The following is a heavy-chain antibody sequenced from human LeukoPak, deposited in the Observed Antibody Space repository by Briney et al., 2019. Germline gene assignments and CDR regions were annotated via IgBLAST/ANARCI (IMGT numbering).Heavy chain of an antibody. CDR1: GYTFTGYY. CDR2: INPNSGGT. Sequence: ASVKVSCKASGYTFTGYYIHWVRQAPGQGLEWMGWINPNSGGTNYAQKFQGRVTMTRDTSISTAYMELSRLRSDDTAVYYCARDRYYDSSGYIFDYWGQGTLVTVSS. CDR3: ARDRYYDSSGYIFDY. D-gene: IGHD3-22*01. V-gene: IGHV1-2*02. J-gene: IGHJ4*02.